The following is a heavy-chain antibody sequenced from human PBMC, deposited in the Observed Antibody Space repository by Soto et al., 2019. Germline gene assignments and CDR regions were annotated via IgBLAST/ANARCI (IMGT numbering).Heavy chain of an antibody. Sequence: HPGGSLRLSCAASGFTFSSYAMSWVRQAPGKGLEWVSAISGSGGSTYYADSVKGRFTISRDNSKNTLYLQMNSLRAEDTAVYYCAKDSPVRFLEWFRAQNYYYYGMDVWGQGTTVTVSS. V-gene: IGHV3-23*01. J-gene: IGHJ6*02. CDR3: AKDSPVRFLEWFRAQNYYYYGMDV. CDR1: GFTFSSYA. D-gene: IGHD3-3*01. CDR2: ISGSGGST.